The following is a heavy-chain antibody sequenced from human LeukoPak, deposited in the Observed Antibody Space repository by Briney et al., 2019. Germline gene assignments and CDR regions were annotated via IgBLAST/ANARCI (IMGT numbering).Heavy chain of an antibody. J-gene: IGHJ4*02. D-gene: IGHD6-19*01. CDR1: GFTFSSYA. CDR3: AKTSSGWYRFDY. V-gene: IGHV3-23*01. CDR2: MSGGGGST. Sequence: GGSLRLSCAASGFTFSSYAMSWVRQAPGKGLEWVSGMSGGGGSTYYADSVKGRFTISRDNSKNTLYLQMNSLRAEDTAIYYCAKTSSGWYRFDYWGQGTLVTVSS.